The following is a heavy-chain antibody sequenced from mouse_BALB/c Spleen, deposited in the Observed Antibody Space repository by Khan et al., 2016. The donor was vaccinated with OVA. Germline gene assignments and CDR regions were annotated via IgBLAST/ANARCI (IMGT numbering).Heavy chain of an antibody. Sequence: EVELVESEGDLVKPGGSLKLSCAASGFTFSNYGMSWVRQIPDKRLEWVATINSDGTYTYYPDSVKGRFTISRNNAKNTLYLEMSSLKSEDTAMYYCASHLTGSFAYWGQGTLVTVSA. CDR3: ASHLTGSFAY. V-gene: IGHV5-6*01. D-gene: IGHD4-1*01. CDR2: INSDGTYT. J-gene: IGHJ3*01. CDR1: GFTFSNYG.